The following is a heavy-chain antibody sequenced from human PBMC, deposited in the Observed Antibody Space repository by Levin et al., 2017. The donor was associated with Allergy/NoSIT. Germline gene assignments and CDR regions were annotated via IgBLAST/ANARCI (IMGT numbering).Heavy chain of an antibody. CDR3: ARNPTKNGWFDP. D-gene: IGHD1-1*01. J-gene: IGHJ5*02. CDR2: INAGNGNT. Sequence: GASVKVSCKASGYTFTSYAMHWVRQAPGQRLEWMGWINAGNGNTKYSQKFQGRVTITRDTSASTAYMELSSLRSEDTAVYYCARNPTKNGWFDPWGQGTLVTVSS. V-gene: IGHV1-3*01. CDR1: GYTFTSYA.